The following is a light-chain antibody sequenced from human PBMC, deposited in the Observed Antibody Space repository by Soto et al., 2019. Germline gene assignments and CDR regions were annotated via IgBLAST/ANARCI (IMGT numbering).Light chain of an antibody. Sequence: QSALTQPPSASGSPGQSVTISCTGTSSDVGGYNYVSWYQQHPGEAPKLMIYEVSKRPSGVPDRFSGSKSGNTASLTVSGLQAEDEADYYCSSYEGSNTFVFGTGT. J-gene: IGLJ1*01. CDR2: EVS. CDR3: SSYEGSNTFV. V-gene: IGLV2-8*01. CDR1: SSDVGGYNY.